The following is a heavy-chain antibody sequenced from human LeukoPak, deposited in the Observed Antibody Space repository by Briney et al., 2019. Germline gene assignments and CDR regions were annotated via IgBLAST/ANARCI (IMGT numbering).Heavy chain of an antibody. J-gene: IGHJ4*02. CDR3: ARRGLGRPDY. V-gene: IGHV4-34*01. D-gene: IGHD7-27*01. Sequence: SETLSLTCAVYGGSFSGYYWSWIRQPPGKGLEWIGEINHSGSTNHNPSLKSRVTISVDTSKNQFSLKLSSVTAADTAVYYCARRGLGRPDYWGQGTLVTVSS. CDR1: GGSFSGYY. CDR2: INHSGST.